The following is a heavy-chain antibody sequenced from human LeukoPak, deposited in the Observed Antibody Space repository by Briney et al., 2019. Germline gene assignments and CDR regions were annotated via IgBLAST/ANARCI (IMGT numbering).Heavy chain of an antibody. V-gene: IGHV3-23*01. J-gene: IGHJ5*02. D-gene: IGHD2-15*01. CDR1: GFTFSSYA. CDR3: AKDYSRGIVARGDWFYP. CDR2: LSGSGGGT. Sequence: GGSLRLSCAASGFTFSSYAMSWVRQAPGKGLEWVSTLSGSGGGTYYADSVEGRFTISRDNSKNTLYLQMNSLRAEDTAVYYCAKDYSRGIVARGDWFYPWRQGTLVTVSS.